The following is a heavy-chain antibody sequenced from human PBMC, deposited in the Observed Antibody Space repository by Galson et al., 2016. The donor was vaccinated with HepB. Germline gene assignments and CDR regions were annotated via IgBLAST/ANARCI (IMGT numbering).Heavy chain of an antibody. Sequence: SLRLSCAASGFSFTNHWMTWVRQAPGKGLEWVANIRQDGNEKYHAEFVKGRFTISRDNDKNILYLQMSGLRPEDTAVYYCARDSGYCSGCSCYGDAVDVWGQGAMVTVSS. V-gene: IGHV3-7*01. CDR1: GFSFTNHW. CDR3: ARDSGYCSGCSCYGDAVDV. CDR2: IRQDGNEK. D-gene: IGHD2-15*01. J-gene: IGHJ3*01.